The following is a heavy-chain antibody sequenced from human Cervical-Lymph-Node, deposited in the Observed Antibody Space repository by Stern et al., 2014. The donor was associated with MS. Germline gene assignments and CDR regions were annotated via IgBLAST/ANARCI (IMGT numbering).Heavy chain of an antibody. CDR1: GGTFNTSA. D-gene: IGHD5/OR15-5a*01. J-gene: IGHJ5*02. CDR2: IIPILGTT. Sequence: QVQLVQSGAEVKKPASSVKVSCKASGGTFNTSAISWVRQAPGQELEWMGGIIPILGTTNYAQKFQGRVTFTADKSTSTAYMALSGLRYEDTAVYYCARDLGVGPSVSWGQGTVVTVSS. V-gene: IGHV1-69*06. CDR3: ARDLGVGPSVS.